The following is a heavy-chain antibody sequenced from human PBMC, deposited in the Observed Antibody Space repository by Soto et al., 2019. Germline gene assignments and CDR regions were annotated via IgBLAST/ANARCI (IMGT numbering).Heavy chain of an antibody. V-gene: IGHV4-59*01. CDR2: VYHSGST. CDR1: GDSISSYF. CDR3: ARTYSSSYSRYPVYYGMDV. J-gene: IGHJ6*02. D-gene: IGHD3-22*01. Sequence: PPDTLALPSTLSGDSISSYFRRWFRQPPGKGLEWVGCVYHSGSTSYGPSLKMRVSRSVDTSKNQFSLMLTSVSAADTAVYYCARTYSSSYSRYPVYYGMDVWGQVTTVTVSS.